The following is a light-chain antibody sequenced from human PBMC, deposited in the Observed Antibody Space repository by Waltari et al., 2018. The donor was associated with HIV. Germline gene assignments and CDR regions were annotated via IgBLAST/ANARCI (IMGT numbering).Light chain of an antibody. J-gene: IGLJ2*01. CDR3: HTCTTGIVL. CDR1: SGHRNYA. CDR2: VNSDCSH. V-gene: IGLV4-69*01. Sequence: QLVLTQSTSASASLRTAVKLNCTLSSGHRNYAIAWNQNRPEKGPRYLMRVNSDCSHIKGDGIPDRFSAFSSAAQRYLILSSLQSEAEADYYCHTCTTGIVLFGGGTTLTVL.